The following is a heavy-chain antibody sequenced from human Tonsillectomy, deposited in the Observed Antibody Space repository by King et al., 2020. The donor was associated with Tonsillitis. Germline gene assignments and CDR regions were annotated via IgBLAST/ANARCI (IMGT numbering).Heavy chain of an antibody. D-gene: IGHD6-6*01. CDR1: GGSISSGGYS. CDR2: IYHSGNT. V-gene: IGHV4-30-2*01. J-gene: IGHJ4*02. CDR3: ARAIAARTYFDY. Sequence: LQLQESGSGLVKPSQTLSLTCAVSGGSISSGGYSWHWIRQPPGKGLEWIGYIYHSGNTYYSPSLKSRVTISVDRSKNQFSLELSSVTAADTAVYYCARAIAARTYFDYWGQGTLVTVSS.